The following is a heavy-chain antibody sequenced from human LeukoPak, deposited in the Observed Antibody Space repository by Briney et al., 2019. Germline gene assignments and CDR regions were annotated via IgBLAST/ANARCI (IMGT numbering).Heavy chain of an antibody. Sequence: GGSLRLSCAASGFTFSSYCMYWVWQAPGKGLEWVAVISYDGSNKYYADSVKGRFTISRDNSKNTLYLQMNSLRAEDTAVYYCAKILPDTVTADYWGQGTLVTVSS. CDR1: GFTFSSYC. J-gene: IGHJ4*02. CDR2: ISYDGSNK. V-gene: IGHV3-30*18. CDR3: AKILPDTVTADY. D-gene: IGHD4-11*01.